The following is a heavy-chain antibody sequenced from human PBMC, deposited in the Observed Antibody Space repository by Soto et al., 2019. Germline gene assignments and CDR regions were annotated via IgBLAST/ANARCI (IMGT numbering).Heavy chain of an antibody. Sequence: SVKVSCTASGGTFSSYAISWVRQAPGQGLEWMGGIIPIFGTANYAQKFQGRVTITADESTSTAYMELSSLRSEDTAVYYCARTYDSSGYYYYYGMDVWGQGTTVTVSS. CDR1: GGTFSSYA. V-gene: IGHV1-69*13. J-gene: IGHJ6*02. D-gene: IGHD3-22*01. CDR3: ARTYDSSGYYYYYGMDV. CDR2: IIPIFGTA.